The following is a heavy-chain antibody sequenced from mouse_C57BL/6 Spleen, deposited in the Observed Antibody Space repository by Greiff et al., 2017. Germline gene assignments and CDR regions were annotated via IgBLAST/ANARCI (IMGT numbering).Heavy chain of an antibody. J-gene: IGHJ1*03. Sequence: HLQPRGSERVTPGASVNMFCKFSLYTFPLFCIPCVKQRPGQGLEWIGDFSSGSCSTNYKEKFKSNATLTVDTSSSTAYMQLSSLTSEDSAVYYCANYYGSSNWYFDGWGTGTTVTVSS. CDR2: FSSGSCST. CDR1: LYTFPLFC. V-gene: IGHV1-55*01. CDR3: ANYYGSSNWYFDG. D-gene: IGHD1-1*01.